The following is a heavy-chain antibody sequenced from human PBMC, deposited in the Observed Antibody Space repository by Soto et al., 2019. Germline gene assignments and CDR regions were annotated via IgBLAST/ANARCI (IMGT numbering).Heavy chain of an antibody. D-gene: IGHD5-18*01. CDR3: AREYSYGTYFDY. V-gene: IGHV3-53*02. Sequence: EVQLVETGGGLIQPGGSLRLSCAASGFTVSSNYMSWVRQAPGKGLEWVSVIYSGGSTYYADSVKGRFTISRDNSKNTLYLQMNSLRAEAPAVYYCAREYSYGTYFDYWGQGTLVTVSS. J-gene: IGHJ4*02. CDR2: IYSGGST. CDR1: GFTVSSNY.